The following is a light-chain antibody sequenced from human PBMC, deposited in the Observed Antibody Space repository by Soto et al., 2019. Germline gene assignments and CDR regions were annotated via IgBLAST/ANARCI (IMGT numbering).Light chain of an antibody. V-gene: IGKV1-39*01. CDR3: QQSYSTPRT. Sequence: DIQMTQSPSSLSASVGDRVTITCRASQSISSYLNWYQQKPGTAPKLLIYAASSLQSRVPSRFSGSGSGTDFTLTISSLQPEDFATYYCQQSYSTPRTFGQGTKVDIK. J-gene: IGKJ1*01. CDR1: QSISSY. CDR2: AAS.